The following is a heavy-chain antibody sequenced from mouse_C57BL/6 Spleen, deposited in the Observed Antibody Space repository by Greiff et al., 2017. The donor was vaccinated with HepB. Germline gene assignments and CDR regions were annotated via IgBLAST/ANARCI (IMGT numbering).Heavy chain of an antibody. Sequence: EVQLQQSGPELVKPGASVKIPCKASGYTFTDYNMDWVKQSHGKSLEWIGDINPNNGCTIYNQNFKGKATLTVDKSSSTAYMKLRSLTSEDTAVYYCARAYYDYDAGYYAMDYWGQGTSVTVSS. V-gene: IGHV1-18*01. CDR3: ARAYYDYDAGYYAMDY. D-gene: IGHD2-4*01. CDR1: GYTFTDYN. J-gene: IGHJ4*01. CDR2: INPNNGCT.